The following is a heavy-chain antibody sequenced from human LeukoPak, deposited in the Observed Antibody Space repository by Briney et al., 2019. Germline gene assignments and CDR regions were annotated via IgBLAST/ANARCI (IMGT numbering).Heavy chain of an antibody. J-gene: IGHJ4*02. CDR3: AKDIDWLAFED. CDR2: IGPSGDKT. CDR1: GFTFNIHG. D-gene: IGHD6-19*01. Sequence: GGSLRPSCAASGFTFNIHGMNWVRQASGKGPEWVSGIGPSGDKTYYADSVKGRFTISRDNSENTVYLQMNSLRVEDTAVYYCAKDIDWLAFEDWGQGTLVTVSS. V-gene: IGHV3-23*01.